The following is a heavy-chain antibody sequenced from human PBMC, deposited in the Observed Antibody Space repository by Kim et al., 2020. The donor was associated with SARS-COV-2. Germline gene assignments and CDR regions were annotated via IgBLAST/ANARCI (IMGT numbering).Heavy chain of an antibody. V-gene: IGHV4-31*03. CDR2: IYYSGST. CDR3: ARYLNYYDSSRISWFDP. CDR1: GGSISSGGYY. D-gene: IGHD3-22*01. J-gene: IGHJ5*02. Sequence: SETLSLTCTVSGGSISSGGYYWSWIRQHPGKGLEWIGYIYYSGSTYYNPSLKSRVTISVDTSKNQFSLKLSSVTAADTAVYYCARYLNYYDSSRISWFDPWGQGTLVTVSS.